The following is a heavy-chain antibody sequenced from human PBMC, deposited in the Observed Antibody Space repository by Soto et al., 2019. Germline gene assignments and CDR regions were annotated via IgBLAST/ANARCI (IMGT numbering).Heavy chain of an antibody. CDR2: IYYSGNT. J-gene: IGHJ5*02. D-gene: IGHD2-15*01. V-gene: IGHV4-39*01. Sequence: SETLSLTCTVSGGSISSSSYYWGWIRQPPGKGLEWIGSIYYSGNTYYNPPLKSRVTIAVDTAKNQFSLKLSSVTAADTAVYYCARQVVAYCSGGSCYSPNRHWSDPWGQGTLVTVS. CDR3: ARQVVAYCSGGSCYSPNRHWSDP. CDR1: GGSISSSSYY.